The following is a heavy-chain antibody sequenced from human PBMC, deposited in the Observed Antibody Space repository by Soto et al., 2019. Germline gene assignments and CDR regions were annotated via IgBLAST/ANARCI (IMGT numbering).Heavy chain of an antibody. J-gene: IGHJ6*02. CDR3: ARDRAYDFGSGYLPYYYGMDV. CDR1: GFTFSSYA. D-gene: IGHD3-3*01. V-gene: IGHV3-30-3*01. CDR2: ISYDGSNK. Sequence: QVQLVESGGGVVPPGRALRLSCAASGFTFSSYAMHWGRQAPGKGLEWVAGISYDGSNKYYADSVKGRFTISRDNSKNTLYLEMNSLRAEDTAVDYCARDRAYDFGSGYLPYYYGMDVWGQGTTVTVSS.